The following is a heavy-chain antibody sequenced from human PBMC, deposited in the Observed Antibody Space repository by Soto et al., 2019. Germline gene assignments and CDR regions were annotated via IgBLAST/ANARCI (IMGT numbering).Heavy chain of an antibody. CDR3: VRSFDY. V-gene: IGHV3-23*01. Sequence: GGSLRHSYVASEFTFISYRLSWIRQAPGKGLEWVSAISGSGGSTCYADSVKGRFTSSRDNAKNTLYLQMISLRAEDTDVYYCVRSFDYWGQGTLVTVS. J-gene: IGHJ4*02. CDR1: EFTFISYR. CDR2: ISGSGGST.